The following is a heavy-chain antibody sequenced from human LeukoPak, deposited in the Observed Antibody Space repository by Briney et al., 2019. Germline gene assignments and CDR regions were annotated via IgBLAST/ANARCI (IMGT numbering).Heavy chain of an antibody. V-gene: IGHV4-39*01. CDR1: GGSISSSSYY. CDR2: IYYSGST. J-gene: IGHJ4*02. CDR3: AITIVVVTASRESYFDY. Sequence: SETLSLTCTVSGGSISSSSYYWGWIRQPPGKGLEWIGSIYYSGSTYYNPSLKSRVTISVDTSKNQFSLKLSSVTAADTAAYYCAITIVVVTASRESYFDYWGQGTLVTVSS. D-gene: IGHD2-21*02.